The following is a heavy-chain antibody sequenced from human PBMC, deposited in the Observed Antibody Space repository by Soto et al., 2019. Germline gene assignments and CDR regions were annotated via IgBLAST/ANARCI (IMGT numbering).Heavy chain of an antibody. J-gene: IGHJ4*02. D-gene: IGHD2-21*01. CDR2: ISSSGRTT. CDR3: ATYCYNDV. CDR1: GFTFSNYE. V-gene: IGHV3-48*03. Sequence: GGSLRLSCAVSGFTFSNYEMNWVRQAPGKGLEWVSYISSSGRTTYYAASVKGRFTVSRDNRKNSLYLQMNSLRAEDTAIYYFATYCYNDVWGQGAIVTVSS.